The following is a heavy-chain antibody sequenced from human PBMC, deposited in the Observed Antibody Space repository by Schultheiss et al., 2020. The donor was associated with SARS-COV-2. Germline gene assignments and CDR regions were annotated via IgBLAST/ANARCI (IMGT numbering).Heavy chain of an antibody. D-gene: IGHD3-22*01. J-gene: IGHJ6*02. Sequence: SETLSLTCTVSGGSIGSYYWSWIRQPPGKGLEWIGYIYYSGSTNYNPSLKSRVTISVDTSKNQFSLKLSSVTAADTAVYYCARYVRYYDSRYPDYYYGLDVWGRGTLVTVSS. CDR1: GGSIGSYY. CDR2: IYYSGST. CDR3: ARYVRYYDSRYPDYYYGLDV. V-gene: IGHV4-59*12.